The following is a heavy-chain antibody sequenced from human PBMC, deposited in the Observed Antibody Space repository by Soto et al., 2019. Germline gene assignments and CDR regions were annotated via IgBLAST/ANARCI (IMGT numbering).Heavy chain of an antibody. V-gene: IGHV1-69*01. J-gene: IGHJ6*02. D-gene: IGHD6-13*01. CDR3: ARGDIWVAAAGTSFIGMDV. CDR2: IIPIFGTA. Sequence: QVQLVQSGAEVKKPGSSVKVSCKASGGTFSSYAISWVRQAPGQGLEWMGGIIPIFGTANYAQKFQGRVTITADESTSTVYMDLSSLRSEDTAVYYWARGDIWVAAAGTSFIGMDVWGQGTTVTVSS. CDR1: GGTFSSYA.